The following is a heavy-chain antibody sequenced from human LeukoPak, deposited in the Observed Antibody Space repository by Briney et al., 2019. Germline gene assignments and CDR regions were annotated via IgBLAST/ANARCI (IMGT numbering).Heavy chain of an antibody. CDR3: ARARCSSTSCYVGVGWFDP. Sequence: PSGTLSLTCAVSGGSISRSNWWSWVRQPPGKGLEWIGEIYHSESTNYNPTLKSRVTISVDKSKNQFSLKLSSVPAADTAVYYCARARCSSTSCYVGVGWFDPWGQGTLVTVSS. CDR2: IYHSEST. V-gene: IGHV4-4*02. CDR1: GGSISRSNW. J-gene: IGHJ5*02. D-gene: IGHD2-2*01.